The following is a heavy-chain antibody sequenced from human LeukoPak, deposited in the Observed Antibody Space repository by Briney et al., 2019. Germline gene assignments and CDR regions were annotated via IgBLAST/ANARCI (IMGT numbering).Heavy chain of an antibody. CDR2: IYYSGST. J-gene: IGHJ4*02. D-gene: IGHD6-13*01. CDR3: AREGWYVIAAAGRSQFDY. CDR1: GGPLSSGGYY. Sequence: TPSETLSLTCTVSGGPLSSGGYYWSWIRPHPGKGLEWIGDIYYSGSTYYNPSLKSRVTISVDTSKNQFSLKLSSVTAADTAVYYCAREGWYVIAAAGRSQFDYWGQGTLVTVSS. V-gene: IGHV4-31*03.